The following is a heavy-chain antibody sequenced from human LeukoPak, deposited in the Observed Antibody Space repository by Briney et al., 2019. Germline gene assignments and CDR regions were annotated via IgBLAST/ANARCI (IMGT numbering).Heavy chain of an antibody. V-gene: IGHV4-59*08. CDR2: IYYSGST. J-gene: IGHJ5*02. CDR1: GGSISSYY. CDR3: ARQKWSSSWYQNWFDP. Sequence: PSETLSLTCTVSGGSISSYYWSWIRQPPGKGLEWLGYIYYSGSTNYNPSLKSRVTISVDTSKNQFSLKLSSVTAADTAVYYCARQKWSSSWYQNWFDPWGQGTLVTVSS. D-gene: IGHD6-13*01.